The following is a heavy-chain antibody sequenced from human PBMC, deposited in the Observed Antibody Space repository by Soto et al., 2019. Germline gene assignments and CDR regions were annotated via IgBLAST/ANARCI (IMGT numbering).Heavy chain of an antibody. CDR2: ISHSGLR. J-gene: IGHJ5*02. D-gene: IGHD1-26*01. CDR1: GGSISSYY. V-gene: IGHV4-59*01. Sequence: SETLSLTCTVSGGSISSYYLTWIRQPPGKGLEWIGYISHSGLRHYRASLQSRLTMSVETSKNQFSLNLTSVTAADTAIYYCATSNTTCPGCYSWGQGTLVTVSS. CDR3: ATSNTTCPGCYS.